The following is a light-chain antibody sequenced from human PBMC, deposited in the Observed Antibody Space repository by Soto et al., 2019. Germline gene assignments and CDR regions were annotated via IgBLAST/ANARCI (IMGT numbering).Light chain of an antibody. Sequence: EIVLTQSPGTLSLSPGGRASLSCRASQSVSPYSAWYQQKPGQAPRLLIYGASTRAIGIPDRFSGSGSGTDLTLTISRLEPEDSAVYYCQQYVSSPFTFGPGTKVDIK. J-gene: IGKJ3*01. CDR1: QSVSPY. CDR2: GAS. CDR3: QQYVSSPFT. V-gene: IGKV3-20*01.